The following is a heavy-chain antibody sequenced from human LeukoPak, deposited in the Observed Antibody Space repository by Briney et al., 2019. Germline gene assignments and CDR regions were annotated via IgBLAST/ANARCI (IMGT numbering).Heavy chain of an antibody. D-gene: IGHD6-19*01. V-gene: IGHV3-23*01. Sequence: GGSLRLSCAASGFTFSTYALSWVRQAPGKGLEWVSAISPGGDRTYYADSVKGRFAISRDNSKNTLYLQTNSLRAEDTAVYYCAKDNVAGPEEYFQHWGQGTLVTVSS. CDR3: AKDNVAGPEEYFQH. CDR1: GFTFSTYA. CDR2: ISPGGDRT. J-gene: IGHJ1*01.